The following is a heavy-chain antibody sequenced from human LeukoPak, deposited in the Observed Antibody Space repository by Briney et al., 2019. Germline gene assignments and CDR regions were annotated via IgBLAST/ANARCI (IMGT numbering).Heavy chain of an antibody. Sequence: PGGSLRLSCAASGFTVSSNYMSWVRQAPGKGLEWVSVTYSDGSTYYTNSVKGRFTTSRDNSKNTLYLQMNSLRAEDTAVYYCARRYITGWHFDYWGQGTLVTVSS. CDR3: ARRYITGWHFDY. CDR2: TYSDGST. J-gene: IGHJ4*02. V-gene: IGHV3-66*01. D-gene: IGHD6-19*01. CDR1: GFTVSSNY.